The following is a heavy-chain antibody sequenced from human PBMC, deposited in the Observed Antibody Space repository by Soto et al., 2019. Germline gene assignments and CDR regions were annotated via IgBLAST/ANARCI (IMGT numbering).Heavy chain of an antibody. V-gene: IGHV3-53*01. CDR2: LYDIDGS. J-gene: IGHJ3*01. CDR1: GFTISGKKY. D-gene: IGHD1-1*01. CDR3: ATWHEREHAYDV. Sequence: DVQLVESGGGLIQPGESLGLSCAAFGFTISGKKYVAWVRQAPGKGLEWVSALYDIDGSFYADSVKGRFTTSSDSSKTTVYLQMNDLRPDDTAVYYCATWHEREHAYDVWGLGTTVTVSS.